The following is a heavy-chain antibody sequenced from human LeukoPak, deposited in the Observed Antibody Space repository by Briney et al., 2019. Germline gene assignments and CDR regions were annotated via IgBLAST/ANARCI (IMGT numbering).Heavy chain of an antibody. CDR3: TTECAYYYDSSGYDPYYFDY. J-gene: IGHJ4*01. Sequence: WGSLTLSCAASRFTFSNAWMSWVRQAPGKGLEWVGRIKSKTTGGTTDYAAPVKGRFTISRDDSKNTLYLQMNSLKTEDTAVYYCTTECAYYYDSSGYDPYYFDYWGDGSL. V-gene: IGHV3-15*01. CDR2: IKSKTTGGTT. CDR1: RFTFSNAW. D-gene: IGHD3-22*01.